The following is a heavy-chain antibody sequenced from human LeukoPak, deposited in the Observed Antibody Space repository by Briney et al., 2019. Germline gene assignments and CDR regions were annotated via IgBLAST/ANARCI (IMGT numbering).Heavy chain of an antibody. CDR3: ARAMIAGLGWFDP. V-gene: IGHV1-69*05. D-gene: IGHD3-22*01. Sequence: SVKVSCKASGGTFRSYAISWARQAPGQGLEWMGRIIPIFGTANYAQKFQGRVTITTDESTSTAYMELSSLRSEDTAVYYCARAMIAGLGWFDPWGQGTLVTVSS. CDR1: GGTFRSYA. CDR2: IIPIFGTA. J-gene: IGHJ5*02.